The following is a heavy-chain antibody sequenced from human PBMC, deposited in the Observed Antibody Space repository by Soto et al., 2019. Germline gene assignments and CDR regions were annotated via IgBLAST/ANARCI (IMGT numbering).Heavy chain of an antibody. J-gene: IGHJ5*02. D-gene: IGHD6-13*01. Sequence: ASVKVSCKASGYTFTSYGISWVRQAPGQGLEWMGWISAYNGNTNYAQKLQGRVTMTTDTSTSTAYMELRSLRSDDTAVYYCARASLGSSWYFSPRIPNWFDPWGQGTLVTVSS. V-gene: IGHV1-18*01. CDR2: ISAYNGNT. CDR1: GYTFTSYG. CDR3: ARASLGSSWYFSPRIPNWFDP.